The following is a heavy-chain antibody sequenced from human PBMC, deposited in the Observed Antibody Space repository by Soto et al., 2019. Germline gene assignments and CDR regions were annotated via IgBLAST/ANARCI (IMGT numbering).Heavy chain of an antibody. V-gene: IGHV3-53*01. CDR3: ARDRPGDEGDAFDI. CDR1: GLTVSSNY. Sequence: GGSLRLSCAASGLTVSSNYMNWVRQAPGKGLEWMSVVYSGGSTHYAGSVKGRFIISRDNYKNTLYLQMNSLRAEDTAVYYCARDRPGDEGDAFDIWGHGTMVTVSS. D-gene: IGHD3-10*01. J-gene: IGHJ3*02. CDR2: VYSGGST.